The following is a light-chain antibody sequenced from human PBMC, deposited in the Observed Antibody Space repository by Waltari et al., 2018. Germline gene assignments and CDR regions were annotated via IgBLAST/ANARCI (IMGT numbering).Light chain of an antibody. J-gene: IGLJ3*02. Sequence: QSVLTQAPSVSGAPEQRGNISCTGSSTNIGAGYDVHWYQQLPGAAPKLLIYDNSNRPSGVPDRFSGSKSGTSASLAITGLQAEDEADYYCQSYDSGLSAPLFGGATKLTVL. CDR1: STNIGAGYD. V-gene: IGLV1-40*01. CDR2: DNS. CDR3: QSYDSGLSAPL.